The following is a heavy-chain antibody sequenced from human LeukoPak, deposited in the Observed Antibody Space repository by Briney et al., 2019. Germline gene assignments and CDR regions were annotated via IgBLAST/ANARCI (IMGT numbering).Heavy chain of an antibody. V-gene: IGHV3-11*04. CDR1: GFTFSDYY. D-gene: IGHD5-12*01. Sequence: GGSLRLSCAASGFTFSDYYMAWIRQAPGKGLEWVSHIGSPRSGTYYADSVKGRFTISRDNAMNSLYLQMNSLRAEDTAVYYCARPSVTRYSAYDLFFFDYWGLGSLVTVSS. CDR2: IGSPRSGT. CDR3: ARPSVTRYSAYDLFFFDY. J-gene: IGHJ4*02.